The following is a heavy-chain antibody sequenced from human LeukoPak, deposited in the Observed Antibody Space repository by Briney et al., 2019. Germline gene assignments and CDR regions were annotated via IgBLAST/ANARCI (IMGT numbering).Heavy chain of an antibody. CDR3: ARDRWVGWFGSMRDLDAFDI. CDR2: MHTSGRT. Sequence: SETLSLTCTVSGGSISSYYWSWIRQPAGKGLEWIGRMHTSGRTNYNPSLKSRVAISVDTSKNQFSLKLSSVTAADTAVYYCARDRWVGWFGSMRDLDAFDIWGQGTMVTVSS. V-gene: IGHV4-4*07. J-gene: IGHJ3*02. D-gene: IGHD3-10*01. CDR1: GGSISSYY.